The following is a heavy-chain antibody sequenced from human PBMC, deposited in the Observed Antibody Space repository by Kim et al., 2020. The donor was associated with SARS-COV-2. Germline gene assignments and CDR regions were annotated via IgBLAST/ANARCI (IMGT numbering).Heavy chain of an antibody. J-gene: IGHJ6*02. V-gene: IGHV4-34*01. CDR3: ARDPPYLYYGSGDGMDV. CDR1: GGSFSGYY. Sequence: SETLSLTCAVYGGSFSGYYWSWIRQPPGKGLEWIGEINHSGSTNYNPSLKSRVTISVDTSKNQFSLKLSSVTAADTAVYYCARDPPYLYYGSGDGMDVWGQGPPVTVSS. D-gene: IGHD3-10*01. CDR2: INHSGST.